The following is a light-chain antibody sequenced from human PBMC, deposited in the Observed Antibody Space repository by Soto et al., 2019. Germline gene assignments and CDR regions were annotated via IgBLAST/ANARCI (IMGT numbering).Light chain of an antibody. CDR1: RSINSN. Sequence: DIVMTQSPVTLSVSPGERITLSCRASRSINSNLAWYQQKPGQAPRLLIYGASTRATGIPARFSGSGSGTEFTLTISSLQSEDFAVYYCQQYNNWPRTFGQGTKVDIK. J-gene: IGKJ1*01. CDR2: GAS. CDR3: QQYNNWPRT. V-gene: IGKV3-15*01.